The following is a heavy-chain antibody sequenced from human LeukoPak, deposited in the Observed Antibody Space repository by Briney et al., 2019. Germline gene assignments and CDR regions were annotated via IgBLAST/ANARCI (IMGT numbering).Heavy chain of an antibody. CDR1: GFTFSSYA. CDR2: ISYDGSNK. V-gene: IGHV3-30-3*01. J-gene: IGHJ4*02. CDR3: ARDSCSGGDCYSILDY. D-gene: IGHD2-21*02. Sequence: GGSLRLSCAASGFTFSSYAMHWVRQAPGKGLEWVAVISYDGSNKYYADSVKGRFTISRDNSKNTLYLQMNSLRAEDTAVYYCARDSCSGGDCYSILDYWGQGTLVTVSS.